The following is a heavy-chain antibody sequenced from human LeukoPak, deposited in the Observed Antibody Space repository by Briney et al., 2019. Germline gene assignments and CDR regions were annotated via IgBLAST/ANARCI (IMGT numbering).Heavy chain of an antibody. CDR1: GYTFTGYY. Sequence: ASVKVSCKASGYTFTGYYMHWVRQAPGQGLEWMGWINPNCGGTNYAQKFQGRVTMTRDTSISTAYMELSRLRSDDTAVYYCARYSGGQWLDLDYWGQGTLVTVSS. D-gene: IGHD6-19*01. J-gene: IGHJ4*02. CDR3: ARYSGGQWLDLDY. CDR2: INPNCGGT. V-gene: IGHV1-2*02.